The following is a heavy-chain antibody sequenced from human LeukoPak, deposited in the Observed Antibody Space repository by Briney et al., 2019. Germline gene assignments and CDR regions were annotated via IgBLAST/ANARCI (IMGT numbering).Heavy chain of an antibody. CDR2: INHSGST. V-gene: IGHV4-34*01. D-gene: IGHD4-17*01. CDR1: GGSFSGYY. J-gene: IGHJ5*02. Sequence: PSETLSLTCAVYGGSFSGYYWRWIRQPPGKGLEWIGEINHSGSTNYNPSLKSRVTISVDTSKNQFSLKLSSVTAADTAVYYCARGGYGDSMNWFDPWGQGTLVTVSS. CDR3: ARGGYGDSMNWFDP.